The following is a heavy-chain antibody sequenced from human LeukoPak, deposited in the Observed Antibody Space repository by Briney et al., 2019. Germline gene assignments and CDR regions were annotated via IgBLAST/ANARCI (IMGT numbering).Heavy chain of an antibody. V-gene: IGHV4-4*02. Sequence: SETLSLTCAVSGGSISSSNWWSWVRQPPGKGLEWIGEIYHSGSTNYNPSLKSRVTISVDKSKNQFSLKLTSVTAADTAVYYCARDRDGSLFFDFWGQGTLVTVSS. CDR1: GGSISSSNW. CDR2: IYHSGST. J-gene: IGHJ4*02. D-gene: IGHD5-24*01. CDR3: ARDRDGSLFFDF.